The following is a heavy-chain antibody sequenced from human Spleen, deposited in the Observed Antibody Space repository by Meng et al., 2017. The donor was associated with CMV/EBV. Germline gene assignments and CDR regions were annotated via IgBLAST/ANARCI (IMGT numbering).Heavy chain of an antibody. J-gene: IGHJ4*02. CDR3: AAYTRSSVVY. CDR2: ITPFNGNT. V-gene: IGHV1-45*02. D-gene: IGHD6-6*01. CDR1: GYTFTYRY. Sequence: SCKPSGYTFTYRYPHWVRQAPGQALEWMGWITPFNGNTNYAQKLQDRVSIARDRSINTAYMKLSSLRSADTAIYYCAAYTRSSVVYWGLGTLVTVSS.